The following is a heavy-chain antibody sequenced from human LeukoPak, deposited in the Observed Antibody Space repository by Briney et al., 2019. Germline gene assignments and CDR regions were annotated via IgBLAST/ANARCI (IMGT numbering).Heavy chain of an antibody. J-gene: IGHJ6*02. CDR3: ARHFVVAVTAMDV. Sequence: PSETLSLTCTVSGDSIRSNSYYWGWIRQPPGKGLEWIGSIYDSGSTYYNPSLKSRVTISVDTSKNQFSLKLSSVTAADTAVYYCARHFVVAVTAMDVWGQGTAVTVSS. D-gene: IGHD2-15*01. V-gene: IGHV4-39*01. CDR2: IYDSGST. CDR1: GDSIRSNSYY.